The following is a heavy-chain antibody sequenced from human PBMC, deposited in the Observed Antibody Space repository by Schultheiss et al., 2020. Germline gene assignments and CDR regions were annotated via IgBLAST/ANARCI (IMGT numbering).Heavy chain of an antibody. J-gene: IGHJ5*02. CDR1: GFTVSSNY. V-gene: IGHV3-66*01. D-gene: IGHD2-21*01. CDR3: AKAFPSQRFDP. CDR2: IYSGGST. Sequence: GGSLRLSCAASGFTVSSNYMSRVRQAPGKGLEWVSVIYSGGSTYYADSVKGRFTISRDNSKNTLYLQMNSLRAEDTAVYYCAKAFPSQRFDPWGQGTLVTVSS.